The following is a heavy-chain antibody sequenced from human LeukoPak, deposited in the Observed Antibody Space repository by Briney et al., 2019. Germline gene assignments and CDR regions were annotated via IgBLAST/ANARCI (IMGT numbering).Heavy chain of an antibody. CDR2: ISGSGDSP. CDR3: PQDPSRLGAGKCEY. V-gene: IGHV3-23*01. J-gene: IGHJ4*02. D-gene: IGHD4/OR15-4a*01. CDR1: GFSFSSYA. Sequence: GSLRLSCAASGFSFSSYAMGWVRQAPGKGLEWVSGISGSGDSPYYADSVKGRFTISRDNSKNTLYLQMNGLRAEDTAVYFCPQDPSRLGAGKCEYWGQGNRVPVSS.